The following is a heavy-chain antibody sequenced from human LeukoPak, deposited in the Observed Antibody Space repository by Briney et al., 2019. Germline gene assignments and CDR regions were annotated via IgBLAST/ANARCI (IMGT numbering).Heavy chain of an antibody. CDR2: INHSGST. J-gene: IGHJ5*02. CDR3: ARGPARRIKDRFDP. D-gene: IGHD3-10*01. CDR1: GGSFSGYY. Sequence: SETLSLTCAVYGGSFSGYYWSWIRQPPGKGLEWIGEINHSGSTDYNPSLKSRVTISVDTSKNQFSLKLSSVTAADTAVYYCARGPARRIKDRFDPWGQGTLVTVSS. V-gene: IGHV4-34*01.